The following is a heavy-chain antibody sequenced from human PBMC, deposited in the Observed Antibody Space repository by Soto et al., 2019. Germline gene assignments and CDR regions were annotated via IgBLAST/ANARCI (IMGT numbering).Heavy chain of an antibody. J-gene: IGHJ4*02. CDR2: IFDMGRT. CDR3: ARGDPKYYDFWSGFLLDF. Sequence: PSETLSLTCTVSGGFIGTYYWTWLRQPPGKGLVWFAYIFDMGRTNYIPFLKSRVTISVDTSKSQFSLKLSFLTAAVTAVFFCARGDPKYYDFWSGFLLDFWGQGAPVTVSS. V-gene: IGHV4-59*01. CDR1: GGFIGTYY. D-gene: IGHD3-3*01.